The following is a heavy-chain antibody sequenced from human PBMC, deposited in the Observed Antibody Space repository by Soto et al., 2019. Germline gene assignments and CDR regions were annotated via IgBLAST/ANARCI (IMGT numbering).Heavy chain of an antibody. CDR1: GYTLTSYD. D-gene: IGHD3-3*01. V-gene: IGHV1-8*01. Sequence: SVKVSCKASGYTLTSYDINWVRQATGQGLEWMGWMNPNSGNTGYAQKFQGRVTMTRNTSISTAYMELSSLRSEHTAVYYCVRLQDYDLRLRAEEEFDGLGQGTLVTVAS. CDR2: MNPNSGNT. J-gene: IGHJ5*02. CDR3: VRLQDYDLRLRAEEEFDG.